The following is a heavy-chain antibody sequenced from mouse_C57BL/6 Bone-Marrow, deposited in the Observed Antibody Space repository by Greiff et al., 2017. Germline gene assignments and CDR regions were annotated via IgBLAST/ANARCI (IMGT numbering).Heavy chain of an antibody. V-gene: IGHV7-3*01. CDR2: IRNKANGYTT. CDR3: ARYIWDDGYYREYFDV. CDR1: GFTFTDYY. J-gene: IGHJ1*03. Sequence: EVKLVESGGGLVQPGGSLSLSCAASGFTFTDYYMSWVRQPPGKALEWLGFIRNKANGYTTEYSSSVKGRFTISRDNSQSILYLQMNALRAEDSATYYCARYIWDDGYYREYFDVWGTGTTVTVSS. D-gene: IGHD2-3*01.